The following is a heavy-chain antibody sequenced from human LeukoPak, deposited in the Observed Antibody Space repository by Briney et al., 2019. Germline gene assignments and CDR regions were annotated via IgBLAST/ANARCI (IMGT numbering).Heavy chain of an antibody. CDR3: ARLFCSGASCSRGRGFDY. J-gene: IGHJ4*02. V-gene: IGHV4-31*03. CDR2: ISYSGSP. Sequence: SQTLSLTCTVSGASLSSGGYFWTWIRQHPGKGLEWIGYISYSGSPYYSPSLESRVTISADTSQNQFSLKLNSVTAADTAIYYCARLFCSGASCSRGRGFDYWGQGTLVTVSS. CDR1: GASLSSGGYF. D-gene: IGHD2-15*01.